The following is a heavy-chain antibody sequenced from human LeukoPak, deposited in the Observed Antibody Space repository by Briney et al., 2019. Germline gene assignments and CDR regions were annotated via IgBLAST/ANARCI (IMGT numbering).Heavy chain of an antibody. CDR3: AKEVQLVRGYFDY. D-gene: IGHD6-13*01. CDR1: GFTFSNYA. CDR2: ISGSGGST. V-gene: IGHV3-23*01. Sequence: GGSLRLSCAASGFTFSNYAMTWVRQAPGKGLEWVSAISGSGGSTYYADSVKGRFTISRDNSKNTLYLQMNSLRAEDTAVYYCAKEVQLVRGYFDYWGQGTLVTVSS. J-gene: IGHJ4*02.